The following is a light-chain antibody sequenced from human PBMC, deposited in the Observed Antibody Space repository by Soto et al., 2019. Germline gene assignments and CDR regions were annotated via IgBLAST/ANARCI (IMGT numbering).Light chain of an antibody. V-gene: IGLV2-23*02. CDR2: EVN. Sequence: QSALTQPASVSGSPGQSITISCTGTSSDVGSYDLVSRYQHHSGKAPKIIIYEVNKRPSGISDRFSGSKSGNTASLTISGLQAEDEADYFCCSFVRTNGLLFGGGTKVTVL. CDR1: SSDVGSYDL. CDR3: CSFVRTNGLL. J-gene: IGLJ2*01.